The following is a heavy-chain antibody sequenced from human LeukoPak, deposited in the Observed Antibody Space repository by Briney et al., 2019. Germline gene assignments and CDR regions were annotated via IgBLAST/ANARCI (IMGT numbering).Heavy chain of an antibody. CDR2: IYYSGST. CDR3: ARDREWFDY. Sequence: SETLSLTCGVSGGAITNYYWYWIRQAPGKGLEWLGYIYYSGSTNYNPSLKSRVTISVDTSKNQFSLKLSSVTAADTAVYYCARDREWFDYWGQRTLVTVSS. CDR1: GGAITNYY. J-gene: IGHJ5*01. V-gene: IGHV4-59*01.